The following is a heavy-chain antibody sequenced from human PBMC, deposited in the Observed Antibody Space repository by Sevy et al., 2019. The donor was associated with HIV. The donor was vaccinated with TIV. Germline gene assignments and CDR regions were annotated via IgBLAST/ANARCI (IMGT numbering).Heavy chain of an antibody. V-gene: IGHV3-33*01. Sequence: GGSLRLSCAASGFTFSSYGMHWVRQAPGKGLEWVAVIWYDGSNKYDADSVKGRFTISRDNSKNTLYLQMNSLRAEDTAVYYCARGRGRSTTGTTGFDHWGHGTLVTVSS. J-gene: IGHJ4*01. D-gene: IGHD1-1*01. CDR1: GFTFSSYG. CDR2: IWYDGSNK. CDR3: ARGRGRSTTGTTGFDH.